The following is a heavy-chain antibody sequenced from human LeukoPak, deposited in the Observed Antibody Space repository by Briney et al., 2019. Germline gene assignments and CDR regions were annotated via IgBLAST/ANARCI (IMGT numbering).Heavy chain of an antibody. D-gene: IGHD1-1*01. CDR1: GFTFSRYW. Sequence: GGSLRLSCAASGFTFSRYWMTWVRQAPGKGLEWVANIKEDGSENSYVESVKGRFTISRDNAENSLYLQLNSLRAEDTAVYFCARQRYSDYWGQGTLVTVSS. CDR3: ARQRYSDY. V-gene: IGHV3-7*01. J-gene: IGHJ4*02. CDR2: IKEDGSEN.